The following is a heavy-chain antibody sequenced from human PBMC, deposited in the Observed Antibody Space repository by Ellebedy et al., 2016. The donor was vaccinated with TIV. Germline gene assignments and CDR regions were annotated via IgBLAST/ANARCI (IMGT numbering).Heavy chain of an antibody. J-gene: IGHJ4*02. CDR1: GYTLTELS. D-gene: IGHD1-26*01. CDR3: ATVPDIVGATAFDY. V-gene: IGHV1-24*01. CDR2: FDLEDGEI. Sequence: ASVKVSXXVSGYTLTELSLHWVRQALGKGLEWMGGFDLEDGEIIYAQKFQGRVTMTEDTSTDTAYMELSSLRSEDTAVYYCATVPDIVGATAFDYWGQGTLVTVSS.